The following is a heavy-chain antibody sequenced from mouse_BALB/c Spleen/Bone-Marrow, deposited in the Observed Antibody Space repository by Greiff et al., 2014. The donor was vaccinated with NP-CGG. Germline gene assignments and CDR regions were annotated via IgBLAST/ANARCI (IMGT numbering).Heavy chain of an antibody. CDR1: GYAFSSSW. CDR3: ARSDGYRAMDY. D-gene: IGHD2-3*01. J-gene: IGHJ4*01. CDR2: IYPGDGDT. V-gene: IGHV1-82*01. Sequence: QVQLQQPGPELVKPGASVKISCKASGYAFSSSWMNWVKQRPGQGLEWIGRIYPGDGDTNYNGKFKGKATLTADKSSSTAYMQLSSLTSVDSAVYFCARSDGYRAMDYRGQGTSVTVSS.